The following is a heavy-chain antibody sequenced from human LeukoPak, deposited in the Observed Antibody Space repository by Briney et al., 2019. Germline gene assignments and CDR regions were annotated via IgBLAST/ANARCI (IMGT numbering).Heavy chain of an antibody. Sequence: PSVTLTFTCAGAGGSSSSGNWWWWVRQPPGKVLGWGGEIYHSGCTNYNPSLKGRVTISVDKSKNQFSLKLSSVTAADTAVDYCARVSPEFGEPVVRYFDYWGQGTLVTVSS. CDR1: GGSSSSGNW. CDR3: ARVSPEFGEPVVRYFDY. V-gene: IGHV4-4*02. D-gene: IGHD3-10*01. J-gene: IGHJ4*02. CDR2: IYHSGCT.